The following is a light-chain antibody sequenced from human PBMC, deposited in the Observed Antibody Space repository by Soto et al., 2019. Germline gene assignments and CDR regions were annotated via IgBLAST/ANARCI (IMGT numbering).Light chain of an antibody. J-gene: IGLJ3*02. CDR3: AAWDDSVNGWV. CDR1: SSNIGGNT. Sequence: QSVLTQPPSASGTPGQRVTMSCSGSSSNIGGNTVNWYQQMPGTAPKLLIYSNDQRPSGVPDRFSGSKSGTSASLAISGLQYEDEADYYCAAWDDSVNGWVFGGGTKLTVL. CDR2: SND. V-gene: IGLV1-44*01.